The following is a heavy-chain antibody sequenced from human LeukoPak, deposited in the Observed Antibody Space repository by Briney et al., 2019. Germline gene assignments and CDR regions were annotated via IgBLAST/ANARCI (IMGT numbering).Heavy chain of an antibody. Sequence: ASVKVSCKASGYTFTSYDMNWVRQATGQGLEWVGWMNPNRGNTGYAQKFQGRVTMTTNTSIRTAYMELSSLRSEDTAVYHCARRTNWFDPWGQGTLVTVSS. CDR1: GYTFTSYD. V-gene: IGHV1-8*01. J-gene: IGHJ5*02. D-gene: IGHD1-7*01. CDR2: MNPNRGNT. CDR3: ARRTNWFDP.